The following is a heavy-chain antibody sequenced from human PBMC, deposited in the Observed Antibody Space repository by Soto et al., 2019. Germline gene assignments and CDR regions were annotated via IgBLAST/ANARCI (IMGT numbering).Heavy chain of an antibody. CDR3: ARDPPYGPKLKTDY. CDR1: GGTFSSYG. CDR2: ISSSSSYI. V-gene: IGHV3-21*01. Sequence: VQLVQSGAEVKKPGSSVKVSCKASGGTFSSYGMNWVRRAPGKGLEWVSSISSSSSYIYYADSVKGRFTISRDNAKNSLYLQMNSLRAEDTAVYYCARDPPYGPKLKTDYWGQGTLVTVSS. J-gene: IGHJ4*02. D-gene: IGHD4-17*01.